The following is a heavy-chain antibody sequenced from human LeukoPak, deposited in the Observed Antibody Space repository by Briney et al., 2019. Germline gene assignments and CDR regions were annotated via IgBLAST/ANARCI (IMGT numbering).Heavy chain of an antibody. D-gene: IGHD3-22*01. CDR1: GGSISSYY. V-gene: IGHV4-59*08. J-gene: IGHJ4*02. CDR2: IYYSGST. Sequence: SETLSLTCTVSGGSISSYYWSWIRQPPGKGLEWIGYIYYSGSTNYNPSLESRVTISVDTSKNQFSLKLSSVTAADTAVYYCARHQYDSSGYPKANYFDYWGQGTLVTVSS. CDR3: ARHQYDSSGYPKANYFDY.